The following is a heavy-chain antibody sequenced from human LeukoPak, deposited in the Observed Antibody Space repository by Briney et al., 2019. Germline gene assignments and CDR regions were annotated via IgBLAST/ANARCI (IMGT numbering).Heavy chain of an antibody. V-gene: IGHV1-8*01. D-gene: IGHD3-3*01. Sequence: ASVKVSCKASGYTFISYDINWVRQATGQGLEWMGWMNPNSGNTGYAQKFQGRVTMTRNTSISTAYMELSSLRSEDTAVYYCARGHYDFWSGYPTPPKYYFDYWGQGTLVTVSS. CDR3: ARGHYDFWSGYPTPPKYYFDY. J-gene: IGHJ4*02. CDR1: GYTFISYD. CDR2: MNPNSGNT.